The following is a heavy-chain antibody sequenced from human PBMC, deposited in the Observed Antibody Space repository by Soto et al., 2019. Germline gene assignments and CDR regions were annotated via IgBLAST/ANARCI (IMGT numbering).Heavy chain of an antibody. Sequence: SETLSLTCAVSGGSISSGGYSWSWIRQPPGKGLEWIGYIYHSGSTYYNPSLKSRVTIPVDRSKNQFSLKLSSVTAADTAVYYCARASGIAVAGLDYWGQGTLVTVSS. J-gene: IGHJ4*02. D-gene: IGHD6-19*01. CDR1: GGSISSGGYS. CDR3: ARASGIAVAGLDY. V-gene: IGHV4-30-2*01. CDR2: IYHSGST.